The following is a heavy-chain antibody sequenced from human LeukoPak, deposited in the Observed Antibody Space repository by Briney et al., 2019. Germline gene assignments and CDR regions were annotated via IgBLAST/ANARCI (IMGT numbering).Heavy chain of an antibody. CDR1: GFTFSSYD. D-gene: IGHD3-16*01. J-gene: IGHJ4*02. Sequence: GGSLRLSCAASGFTFSSYDMSWVRQAPGKGLGWVSAISGSGGSTYYADSVKGRFTISRDNSKNTLYLQMNSLRAEDTAVYYCAKSVSLTWPKPDYWGQGTLVTVSS. CDR3: AKSVSLTWPKPDY. V-gene: IGHV3-23*01. CDR2: ISGSGGST.